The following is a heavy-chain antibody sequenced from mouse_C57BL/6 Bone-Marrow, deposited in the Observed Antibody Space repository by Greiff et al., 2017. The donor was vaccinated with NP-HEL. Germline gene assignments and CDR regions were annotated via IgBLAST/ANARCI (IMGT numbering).Heavy chain of an antibody. J-gene: IGHJ4*01. Sequence: VKLMESGAELMKPGASVKLSCKATGYTFTGYWIEWVKQRPGHGLEWIGEILPGSGSTNYNEKFKGKATFTADTSSNTAYMQLSSLTTEDSAIYYCAREGYDTTVVDYYAMDYWGQGTSVTVSS. CDR3: AREGYDTTVVDYYAMDY. V-gene: IGHV1-9*01. CDR1: GYTFTGYW. CDR2: ILPGSGST. D-gene: IGHD1-1*01.